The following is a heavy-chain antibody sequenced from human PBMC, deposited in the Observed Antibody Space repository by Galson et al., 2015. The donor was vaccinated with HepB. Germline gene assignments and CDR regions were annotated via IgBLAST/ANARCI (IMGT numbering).Heavy chain of an antibody. V-gene: IGHV1-2*02. D-gene: IGHD1-26*01. CDR1: GYSFGGSS. J-gene: IGHJ4*02. CDR3: ARGPSSGDFDY. Sequence: SVKVACKGYGYSFGGSSIHGLRQAPGHGFERMVWSNPNSGESFYAQKFQGRVTMTRDTSISTAYMELSRLRSDDTAVYYCARGPSSGDFDYWGQGTLVTVSS. CDR2: SNPNSGES.